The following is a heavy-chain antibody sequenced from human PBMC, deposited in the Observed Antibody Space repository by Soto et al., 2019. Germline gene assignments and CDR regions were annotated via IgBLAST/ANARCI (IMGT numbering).Heavy chain of an antibody. J-gene: IGHJ4*02. CDR3: AGTTRTMNY. CDR1: GFTFSNYA. Sequence: AGGSLRLSCAASGFTFSNYAMHWVRQAPGKGLEWVTIISDDGSNKYYTDSVKGRFTISRDNSKNTLYLQMNSLRTEDTAIYYCAGTTRTMNYWGQGTLVTVSS. CDR2: ISDDGSNK. D-gene: IGHD1-1*01. V-gene: IGHV3-30-3*01.